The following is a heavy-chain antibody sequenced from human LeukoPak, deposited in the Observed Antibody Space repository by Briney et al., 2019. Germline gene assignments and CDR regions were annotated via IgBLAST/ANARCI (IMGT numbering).Heavy chain of an antibody. V-gene: IGHV1-18*01. J-gene: IGHJ4*02. Sequence: GASVKVSCKASGYTFTSYGISWVRQAPGQGLEWMGWISVYNGNTTYAQKLQGRVTMTTDTSTSTAYMELRSLRSDDTAVYYCARVSFVSGYFDYWGQGSLVTVSS. CDR2: ISVYNGNT. CDR3: ARVSFVSGYFDY. CDR1: GYTFTSYG. D-gene: IGHD3-22*01.